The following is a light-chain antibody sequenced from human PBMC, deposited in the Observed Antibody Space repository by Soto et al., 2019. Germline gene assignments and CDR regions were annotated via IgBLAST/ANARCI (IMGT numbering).Light chain of an antibody. CDR1: SSDVGGYNY. J-gene: IGLJ2*01. Sequence: QSVLTQPASVSGSPGQSITISCTGTSSDVGGYNYVSWYQQHPGKAPKLMIYDVSNRPSGVSNRFSGSKSGNTASLTISGLQAEYEADYYCSSYTSSSTLLYVVFGGGTKVTVL. CDR2: DVS. V-gene: IGLV2-14*01. CDR3: SSYTSSSTLLYVV.